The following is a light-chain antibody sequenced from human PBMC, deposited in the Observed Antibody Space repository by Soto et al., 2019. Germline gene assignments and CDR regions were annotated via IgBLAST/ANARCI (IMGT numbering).Light chain of an antibody. CDR3: KSYTGINNWV. CDR1: SSDVGGYNY. V-gene: IGLV2-8*01. J-gene: IGLJ3*02. CDR2: EVN. Sequence: QSALTQPPSASGSPGQSVTISCTGTSSDVGGYNYVSWYQQHPGKAPKVMIYEVNKRPSGVPDRFSGSKSGNTASLTISGLQAEDEADYYCKSYTGINNWVFGGGTNDRP.